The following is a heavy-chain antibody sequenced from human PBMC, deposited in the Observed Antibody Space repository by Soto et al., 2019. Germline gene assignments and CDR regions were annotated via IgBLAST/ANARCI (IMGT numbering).Heavy chain of an antibody. J-gene: IGHJ6*02. D-gene: IGHD6-13*01. CDR3: AKDQRYSSSWYPGNSYYYGMDV. Sequence: QVQLVESGGGVVQPGRSLRLSCAASGFTFSSYGMHWVRQAPGKGLEWVAVISYDGRNKYYGDSVKGRFTISRDNSKNTLYLQMNSLRAEDTAVYYCAKDQRYSSSWYPGNSYYYGMDVWGQGTTVTVSS. V-gene: IGHV3-30*18. CDR2: ISYDGRNK. CDR1: GFTFSSYG.